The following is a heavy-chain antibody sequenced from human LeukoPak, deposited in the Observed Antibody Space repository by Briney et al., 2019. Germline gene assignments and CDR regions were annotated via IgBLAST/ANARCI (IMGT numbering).Heavy chain of an antibody. V-gene: IGHV3-23*01. CDR2: ISGSGGRT. Sequence: PGGSLRLSCAASGFTFSSYSMNWVRQAPGKGLEWVSTISGSGGRTYYADSVRGRFTISRDNSKNTLYLQMNSLRAEDTAVYYCATELVVTGWGQGTLVTVSS. CDR3: ATELVVTG. D-gene: IGHD2-21*02. J-gene: IGHJ4*02. CDR1: GFTFSSYS.